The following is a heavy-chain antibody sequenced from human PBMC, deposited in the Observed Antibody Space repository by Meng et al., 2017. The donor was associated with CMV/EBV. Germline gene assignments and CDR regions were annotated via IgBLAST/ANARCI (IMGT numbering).Heavy chain of an antibody. CDR2: ITPIFGTA. CDR3: ARRGGSPPPARNRAGYYYYYGMDV. V-gene: IGHV1-69*05. CDR1: GGTFSSYA. Sequence: SVKVSCKASGGTFSSYAISWVRQAPGQGLEWMGGITPIFGTANYAQKFQGRVTITTDESTSTAYMELSSLRSEDTAVYYCARRGGSPPPARNRAGYYYYYGMDVWGQGTTVTVSS. J-gene: IGHJ6*02. D-gene: IGHD6-25*01.